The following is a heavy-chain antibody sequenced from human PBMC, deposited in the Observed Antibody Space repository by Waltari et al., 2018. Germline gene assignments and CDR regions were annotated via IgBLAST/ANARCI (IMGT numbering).Heavy chain of an antibody. D-gene: IGHD4-17*01. CDR2: MYYSGAT. Sequence: QLQLQESGPGLVNPSETLSLNCTSSGGSISSSYNWAWVPQPPGKGLEWVGTMYYSGATSKNPSLDSRLSMSIDTSKNLFSLKLSSVTATDTGVYFCVRPGSTVTPRAFDIWGQGIKVTVSS. J-gene: IGHJ3*02. CDR3: VRPGSTVTPRAFDI. CDR1: GGSISSSYN. V-gene: IGHV4-39*01.